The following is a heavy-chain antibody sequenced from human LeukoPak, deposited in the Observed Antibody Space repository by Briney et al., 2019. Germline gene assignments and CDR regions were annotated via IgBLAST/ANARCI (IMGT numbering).Heavy chain of an antibody. J-gene: IGHJ6*03. Sequence: SETLSLTCSVYGGSISSYYWSWIRQPAGKGLEWIGRIYNTGSTNYNPSLKSRVTMSVDTSKNQFSLKLNSVTAADTAVYYCARDSLHYYSYYMDVWGKGTTVTVSS. CDR2: IYNTGST. CDR1: GGSISSYY. V-gene: IGHV4-4*07. CDR3: ARDSLHYYSYYMDV.